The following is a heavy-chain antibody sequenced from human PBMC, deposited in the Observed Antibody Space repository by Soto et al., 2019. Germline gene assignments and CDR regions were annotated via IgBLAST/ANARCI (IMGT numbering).Heavy chain of an antibody. J-gene: IGHJ6*02. D-gene: IGHD2-15*01. CDR1: GFTFSSYA. Sequence: GGSLRLSCAASGFTFSSYAMSWVRQAPGKGLEWVSAISGSGGSTYYADSVKGRFTISRDNSKNTLYLQMNSLRAEDTAVYYCAKDEGDIVVVVAAIGNVWGQGTTVTVSS. V-gene: IGHV3-23*01. CDR3: AKDEGDIVVVVAAIGNV. CDR2: ISGSGGST.